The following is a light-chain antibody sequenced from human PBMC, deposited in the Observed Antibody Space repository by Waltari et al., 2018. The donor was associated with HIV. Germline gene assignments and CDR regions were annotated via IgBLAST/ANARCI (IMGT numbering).Light chain of an antibody. CDR1: SSDIGGYKY. J-gene: IGLJ3*02. Sequence: QSALTQPASVSGSPGQSITISCTGTSSDIGGYKYVSWFQQHPDKAPKLIIYEVSNRPAEISKRFSGSKSGNTASLTISERQAEDEADYYCSSFTGTTALVFGGGTKLTVL. V-gene: IGLV2-14*01. CDR3: SSFTGTTALV. CDR2: EVS.